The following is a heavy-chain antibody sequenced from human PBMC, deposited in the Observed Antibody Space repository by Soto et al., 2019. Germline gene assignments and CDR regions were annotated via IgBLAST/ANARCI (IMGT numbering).Heavy chain of an antibody. CDR1: GFTFSNAW. CDR3: ATRLADAPLVDY. J-gene: IGHJ4*02. V-gene: IGHV3-15*07. CDR2: IKSRIDGETT. Sequence: DVQLVESGGGLVQPGGSLRLSCAASGFTFSNAWMSWVRQAPGKGLEWVGRIKSRIDGETTDYAAPVKGRFTISRDDSKNTLYMQMNSLKTEDTAVYYCATRLADAPLVDYWGQGTLVTVSS. D-gene: IGHD6-13*01.